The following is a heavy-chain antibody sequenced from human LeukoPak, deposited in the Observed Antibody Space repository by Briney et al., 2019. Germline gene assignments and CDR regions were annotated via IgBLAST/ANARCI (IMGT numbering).Heavy chain of an antibody. CDR1: GGSISSYY. J-gene: IGHJ6*03. V-gene: IGHV4-59*08. D-gene: IGHD3-10*01. CDR2: IYNSGST. Sequence: SETLSLTCTVSGGSISSYYWSWIRQPPGKGLEWIGYIYNSGSTNYNPSLKSRVTISVDTSKNQFSLKLSSVTAADTAVYYCARLTGVYYYYYLDVWGKGTTVTVSS. CDR3: ARLTGVYYYYYLDV.